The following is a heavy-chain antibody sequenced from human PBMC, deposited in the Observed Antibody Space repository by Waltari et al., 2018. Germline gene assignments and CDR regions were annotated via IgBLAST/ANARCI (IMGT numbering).Heavy chain of an antibody. CDR3: AKDMTSEGRGAFDI. CDR2: ISWDGGST. V-gene: IGHV3-43D*04. J-gene: IGHJ3*02. D-gene: IGHD1-26*01. Sequence: EVQLVESGGVVVQPGGSLRLSCAASGCTFDDYAMNWVRQAPGKGLEWVSLISWDGGSTYYADSVKGRFTISRDNSKNSLYLQMNSLRAEDTALYYCAKDMTSEGRGAFDIWGQGTMVTVSS. CDR1: GCTFDDYA.